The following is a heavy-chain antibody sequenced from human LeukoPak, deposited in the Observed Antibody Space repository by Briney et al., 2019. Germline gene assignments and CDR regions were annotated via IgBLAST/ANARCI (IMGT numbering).Heavy chain of an antibody. Sequence: ASVKVSCKASGYTFTGYYMHWVRQAPGQGLEWMGWINPNSGGTNYAQKFQGRVTMTRDTSISTAYMELSRLRSDDTAVYYCARDLSSWYNRSTLIDYWGQGTLATVSS. CDR1: GYTFTGYY. CDR3: ARDLSSWYNRSTLIDY. J-gene: IGHJ4*02. V-gene: IGHV1-2*02. CDR2: INPNSGGT. D-gene: IGHD6-13*01.